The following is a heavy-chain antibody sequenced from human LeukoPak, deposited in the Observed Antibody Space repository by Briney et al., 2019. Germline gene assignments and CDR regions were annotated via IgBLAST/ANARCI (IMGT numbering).Heavy chain of an antibody. J-gene: IGHJ4*02. V-gene: IGHV3-7*01. CDR3: ARVIGGYDTVDC. CDR2: INQDQSHK. CDR1: GFTFYNYW. D-gene: IGHD3-22*01. Sequence: GGSLRLSCAASGFTFYNYWMSWVRQAPGKGLEWVANINQDQSHKYYLGSVEGRFTISRDNAKNSLYLQMDGLRAEDTAIYYCARVIGGYDTVDCWGQGSLVTVSS.